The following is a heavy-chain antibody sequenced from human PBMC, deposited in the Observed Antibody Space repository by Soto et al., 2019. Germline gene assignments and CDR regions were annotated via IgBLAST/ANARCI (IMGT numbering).Heavy chain of an antibody. CDR3: ARGSHKLHSYDSSGFYHYVDY. CDR1: GGSFSDYS. J-gene: IGHJ4*02. D-gene: IGHD3-22*01. V-gene: IGHV4-34*01. Sequence: SETLSLSCAVYGGSFSDYSWTWIRQPPGKGLEWIGEINDSGSTNYTPSLERRVTISRDTSKNRFSLKLSSVTAADTAVYYCARGSHKLHSYDSSGFYHYVDYWGQGSLVTVSS. CDR2: INDSGST.